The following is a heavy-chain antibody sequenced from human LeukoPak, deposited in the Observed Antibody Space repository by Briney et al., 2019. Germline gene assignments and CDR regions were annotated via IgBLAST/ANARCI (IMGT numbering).Heavy chain of an antibody. D-gene: IGHD3-22*01. CDR1: GXTFXXXX. J-gene: IGHJ4*02. CDR2: ISSSSSTI. V-gene: IGHV3-48*04. CDR3: AREHSSGYPDY. Sequence: AXGXTFXXXXMNWXXXXPXXXXXWVSYISSSSSTIYYADSVKGRFTISRDNAKNSLYLQMNSLRAEDTAVYYCAREHSSGYPDYWGQGTLVTVSS.